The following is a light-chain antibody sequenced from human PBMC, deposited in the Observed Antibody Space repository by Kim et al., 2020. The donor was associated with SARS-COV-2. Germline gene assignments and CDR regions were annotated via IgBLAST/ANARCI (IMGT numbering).Light chain of an antibody. V-gene: IGKV3-20*01. CDR3: QQYGNSPST. Sequence: EIVLTQSPGTLSLSPGERATLACRASQSVSSSLAWYQQKPGQAPRLLIHGASSRTTGIPDRFSGSGSGTDFTLTISRLEPEDFAVYYCQQYGNSPSTFGQGTRLEMK. CDR1: QSVSSS. CDR2: GAS. J-gene: IGKJ5*01.